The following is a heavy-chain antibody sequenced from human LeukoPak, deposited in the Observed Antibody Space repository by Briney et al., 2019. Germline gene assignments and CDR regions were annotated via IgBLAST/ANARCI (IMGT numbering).Heavy chain of an antibody. CDR2: ISYDGSNK. J-gene: IGHJ4*02. V-gene: IGHV3-30*18. Sequence: GGSLRLSCAASGFTFSSYGMHWVRQAPGKGLEWVAVISYDGSNKYYADSVKGRFTISRDNSKNTLYLQMNSLKPDDTAVYYCAKDRPLYSGSQHFDYWGQGTLVTVSS. CDR1: GFTFSSYG. D-gene: IGHD1-26*01. CDR3: AKDRPLYSGSQHFDY.